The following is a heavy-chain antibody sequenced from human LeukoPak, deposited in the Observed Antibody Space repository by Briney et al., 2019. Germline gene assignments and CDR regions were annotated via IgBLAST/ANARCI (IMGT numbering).Heavy chain of an antibody. CDR3: ARDPGYYGMDV. J-gene: IGHJ6*04. Sequence: PSETLSLTCTVSGGSISSYYWSWIRQPPGKGLEGIGYIYYSGSTNYNPSLKSRVTISVDTSKNQFSLKLSSVTAADTAVYYCARDPGYYGMDVWGKGTTVTVSS. V-gene: IGHV4-59*01. CDR1: GGSISSYY. CDR2: IYYSGST.